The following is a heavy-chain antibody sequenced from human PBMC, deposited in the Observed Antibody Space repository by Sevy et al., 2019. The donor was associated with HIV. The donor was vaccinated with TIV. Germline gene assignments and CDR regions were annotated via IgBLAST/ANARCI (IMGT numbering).Heavy chain of an antibody. CDR3: EAITTAGRDY. CDR2: ISGSGGYT. V-gene: IGHV3-23*01. Sequence: GGSLRLSCAASGFIFSSYVMSWVRQAPGNGLEWVSSISGSGGYTYYADSVKGRFTISRDNSNNMLYLQMNSLRAEDTAIYYCEAITTAGRDYWGQGTLVTVSS. CDR1: GFIFSSYV. D-gene: IGHD1-1*01. J-gene: IGHJ4*02.